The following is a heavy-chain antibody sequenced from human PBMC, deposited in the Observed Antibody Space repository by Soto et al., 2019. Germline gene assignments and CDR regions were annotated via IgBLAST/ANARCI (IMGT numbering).Heavy chain of an antibody. CDR1: GYTFTTYY. V-gene: IGHV1-46*01. J-gene: IGHJ3*02. CDR3: ARDPVPSDAGPVRYPADI. CDR2: INPNGGST. Sequence: QVRLVQSGAEVKKPGASVTVSCRASGYTFTTYYLHWVRQAPGQGLEWMGIINPNGGSTTYSQHFQGRITMTRDTSANTVYMELSGLTSEDTAVYFCARDPVPSDAGPVRYPADIWGQGTLVIISS. D-gene: IGHD2-2*02.